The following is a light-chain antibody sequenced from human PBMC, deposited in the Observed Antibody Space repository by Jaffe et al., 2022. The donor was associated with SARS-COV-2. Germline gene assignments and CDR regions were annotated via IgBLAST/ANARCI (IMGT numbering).Light chain of an antibody. Sequence: QSVLTQPPSASGTPGQRVTISCSGSSSNIGSNYVYWYQQLPGTAPKLLIYKNNQRPSGVPDRFSGSKSGTSASLAISGLRSDDEADYYCSAWDDSLSVWVFGGGTKLTVL. V-gene: IGLV1-47*01. J-gene: IGLJ3*02. CDR2: KNN. CDR1: SSNIGSNY. CDR3: SAWDDSLSVWV.